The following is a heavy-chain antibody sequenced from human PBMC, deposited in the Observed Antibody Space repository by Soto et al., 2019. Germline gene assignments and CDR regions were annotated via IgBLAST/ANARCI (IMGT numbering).Heavy chain of an antibody. CDR2: ISRGSRCT. V-gene: IGHV3-23*01. CDR3: AKPRITMVRGVPTPTDY. CDR1: GFSFSTYS. D-gene: IGHD3-10*01. Sequence: PGGSLRLSCSASGFSFSTYSMNWVRQAPGKGLEWVSAISRGSRCTYYADSAKGRFTISRDNSKNTLYLQMNSLRAEDTAVYYCAKPRITMVRGVPTPTDYWGQGTLVTVSS. J-gene: IGHJ4*02.